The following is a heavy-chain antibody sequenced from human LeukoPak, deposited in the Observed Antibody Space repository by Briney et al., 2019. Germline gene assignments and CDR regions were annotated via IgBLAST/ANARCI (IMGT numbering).Heavy chain of an antibody. D-gene: IGHD3-10*01. Sequence: SETLSLTCAVSGGSISSSNWWSWVRQPPGKGLEWIGEIYHSGSTNYNPSLKSRVTISVDKSKNQFSLKLSSVTAADTAVYYCARSLTMVRGVPDYWGQGTLVTASS. V-gene: IGHV4-4*02. CDR3: ARSLTMVRGVPDY. CDR1: GGSISSSNW. CDR2: IYHSGST. J-gene: IGHJ4*02.